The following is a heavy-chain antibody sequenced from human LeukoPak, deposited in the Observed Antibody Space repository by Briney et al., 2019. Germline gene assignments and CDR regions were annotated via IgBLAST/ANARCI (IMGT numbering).Heavy chain of an antibody. Sequence: GGSLRLSCAASGFTFSSYSMNWVRQAPGKGLEWVSSISSSSSYIYYADSVKGRFTISRDNAKNSLYLQMNSLRAEDTAVYYCARDAAADRFDAFDIWGQGTMVTVS. D-gene: IGHD6-13*01. CDR2: ISSSSSYI. V-gene: IGHV3-21*01. CDR3: ARDAAADRFDAFDI. CDR1: GFTFSSYS. J-gene: IGHJ3*02.